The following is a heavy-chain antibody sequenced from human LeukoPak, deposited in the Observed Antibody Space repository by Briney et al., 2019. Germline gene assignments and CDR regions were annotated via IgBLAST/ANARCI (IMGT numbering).Heavy chain of an antibody. D-gene: IGHD7-27*01. CDR1: GFTFSSYA. V-gene: IGHV3-30-3*01. CDR3: ARGGLGRRDY. Sequence: PGGSLRLSCAASGFTFSSYAMHWVRQAPGKGLEWVAVISYDGSNKYYADSVKGRFTISRDNSKNTLYLQMNSLRAEDTAVYYCARGGLGRRDYWGQGTLVTVSS. CDR2: ISYDGSNK. J-gene: IGHJ4*02.